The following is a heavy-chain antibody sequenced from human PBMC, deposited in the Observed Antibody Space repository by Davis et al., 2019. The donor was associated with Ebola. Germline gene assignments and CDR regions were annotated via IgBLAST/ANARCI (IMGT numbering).Heavy chain of an antibody. CDR1: GGSFSGYY. CDR3: ASPSGTRHLYGMDV. Sequence: HTSETLSLTCAVYGGSFSGYYWSWIRQPPGKGLVWVSRINSDGSSTSYADSVKGRFTISRDNAKNTLYLQMNSLRAEDTAVYYCASPSGTRHLYGMDVWGQGTTVTVSS. D-gene: IGHD3-10*01. J-gene: IGHJ6*02. V-gene: IGHV3-74*01. CDR2: INSDGSST.